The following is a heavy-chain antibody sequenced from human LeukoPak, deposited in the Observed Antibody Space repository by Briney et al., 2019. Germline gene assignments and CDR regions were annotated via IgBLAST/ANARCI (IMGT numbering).Heavy chain of an antibody. V-gene: IGHV3-7*01. J-gene: IGHJ4*02. CDR2: IKKDGSEK. Sequence: GGSLRLSRAASGFTFSSYWMSWVRQAPGKGLEWVANIKKDGSEKYYVDSVKGRFTISRDNAKNSLYLQMNSLRAEDTAVYYCARDLYRIVVVPHYFDYWGQGTLVTVSS. D-gene: IGHD3-22*01. CDR1: GFTFSSYW. CDR3: ARDLYRIVVVPHYFDY.